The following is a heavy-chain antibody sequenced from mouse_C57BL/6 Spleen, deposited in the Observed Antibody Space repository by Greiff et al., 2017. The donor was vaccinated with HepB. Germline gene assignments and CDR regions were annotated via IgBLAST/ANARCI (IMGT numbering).Heavy chain of an antibody. V-gene: IGHV1-64*01. CDR3: ARGGGCERMDY. J-gene: IGHJ4*01. CDR1: GYTFTSYW. Sequence: QVQLQQSGAELVKPGASVKLSCKASGYTFTSYWMHWVKQRPGQGLEWIGMIHPNSGSTNYNEKFKSKATLTVDKSSSTAYMQLSSLTSEDSAVYYCARGGGCERMDYWGQGTSVTVSS. CDR2: IHPNSGST.